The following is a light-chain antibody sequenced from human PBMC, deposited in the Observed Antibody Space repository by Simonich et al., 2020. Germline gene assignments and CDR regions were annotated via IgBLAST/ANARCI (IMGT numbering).Light chain of an antibody. V-gene: IGLV2-23*01. Sequence: QSALTQPASVSGSPGQSITISCTGTSSDVGSYNLVSRYQQHPGKAPKLMIYEGRKRASGVSNRFSGSKSGNTASLTISVLQAEDEADYYCCSYAGSSTLVFGGGTKLTVL. CDR1: SSDVGSYNL. J-gene: IGLJ3*02. CDR2: EGR. CDR3: CSYAGSSTLV.